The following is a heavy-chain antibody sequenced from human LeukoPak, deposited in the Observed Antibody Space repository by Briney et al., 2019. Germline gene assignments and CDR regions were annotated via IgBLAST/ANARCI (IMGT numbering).Heavy chain of an antibody. CDR3: ARSAAAGRTDYGMDV. CDR1: GYTFTSYD. V-gene: IGHV1-8*01. D-gene: IGHD6-13*01. J-gene: IGHJ6*02. Sequence: ASVKVSCKASGYTFTSYDINWVRQAPGQGLEWMGWMNPNSGNTGYAQKFQGRVTMTRNTSISTAYMELSSLRSEDTAVYYCARSAAAGRTDYGMDVWGQGTTVTVSS. CDR2: MNPNSGNT.